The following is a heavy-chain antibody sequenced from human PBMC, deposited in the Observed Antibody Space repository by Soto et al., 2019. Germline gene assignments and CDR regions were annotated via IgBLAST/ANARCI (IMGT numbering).Heavy chain of an antibody. CDR2: ISGSDSST. D-gene: IGHD2-8*02. CDR3: AKDWGRVLGAENYWYY. J-gene: IGHJ4*02. V-gene: IGHV3-23*01. Sequence: EVQLLESGGGLVQPGGSLRLSCAASGFIFSSYVMSWVRQAPGKGLEWVSGISGSDSSTYYADSVKGRFTISRDNSKSTLYLQMNSLRAEDTAVYYCAKDWGRVLGAENYWYYWGQGTLVTVSS. CDR1: GFIFSSYV.